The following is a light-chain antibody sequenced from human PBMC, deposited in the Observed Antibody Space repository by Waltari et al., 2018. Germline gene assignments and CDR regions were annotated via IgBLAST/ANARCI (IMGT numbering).Light chain of an antibody. V-gene: IGLV1-40*01. CDR1: DSTIASFG. CDR3: CSYAGSSTWV. J-gene: IGLJ3*02. Sequence: QSVLTQAPSVSGAPGQTVTIPCTGGDSTIASFGFNWYQHLPGRVPKLLIYENTNRPSGVPDRFSGSKSGNTASLTISGLQAEDEADYYCCSYAGSSTWVFGGGTKLTVL. CDR2: ENT.